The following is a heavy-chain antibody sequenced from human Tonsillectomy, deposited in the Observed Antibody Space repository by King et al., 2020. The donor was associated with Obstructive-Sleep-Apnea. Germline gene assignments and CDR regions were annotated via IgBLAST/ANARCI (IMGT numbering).Heavy chain of an antibody. CDR2: ISGSGAST. J-gene: IGHJ6*02. D-gene: IGHD3-9*01. CDR3: AKDIFRSDSPYYYYAMDV. Sequence: VQLVESGGGLVQPGGSLRLSCAASGFTFSSYVMSWVRQAPGKGLEWVSGISGSGASTYFADSVKGRFTISRDNSKNTLYLLMNSLRAEDTAVYYCAKDIFRSDSPYYYYAMDVWGQGTTVTVSS. CDR1: GFTFSSYV. V-gene: IGHV3-23*04.